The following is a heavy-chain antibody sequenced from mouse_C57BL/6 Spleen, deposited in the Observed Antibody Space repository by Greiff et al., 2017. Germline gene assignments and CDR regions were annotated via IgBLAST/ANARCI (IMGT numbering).Heavy chain of an antibody. CDR2: IDPSDSYT. Sequence: QVQLQQPGAELVMPGASVKLSCKASGYTFTSYWMHWVKQRPGQGLEWIGGIDPSDSYTNYNQKFKGKSTLTVDKSSSTAYMQLSSLTSEDSAVYDGARGGDYDGPSFDYWGQGTTLTVSS. J-gene: IGHJ2*01. V-gene: IGHV1-69*01. D-gene: IGHD2-4*01. CDR1: GYTFTSYW. CDR3: ARGGDYDGPSFDY.